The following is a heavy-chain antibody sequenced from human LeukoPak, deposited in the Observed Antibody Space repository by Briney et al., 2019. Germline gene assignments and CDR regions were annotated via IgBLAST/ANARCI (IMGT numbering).Heavy chain of an antibody. CDR3: AKGMTTVTSSPFDY. CDR2: ISGDGGST. CDR1: GFTFDDYA. J-gene: IGHJ4*02. Sequence: PGGSLRLSCAASGFTFDDYAMHWVRQAPGKGLEWVSLISGDGGSTYYADSVKGRFTISRDNSKNSLYLQMNSLRAEDMALYYCAKGMTTVTSSPFDYWGQGTLVTVSS. V-gene: IGHV3-43*02. D-gene: IGHD4-11*01.